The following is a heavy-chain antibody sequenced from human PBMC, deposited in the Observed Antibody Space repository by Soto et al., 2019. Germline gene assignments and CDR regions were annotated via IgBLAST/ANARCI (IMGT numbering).Heavy chain of an antibody. J-gene: IGHJ4*02. Sequence: KSSETLSLTCTVSGGSISSYYWSWIRQPPGKGLEWIGYIYYSGSTNYNPSLKSRVTISVDTSKNQFSLKLSSVTAADTAVYYCARSSGDWLLDFDYWGQGTLVTVSS. CDR3: ARSSGDWLLDFDY. CDR2: IYYSGST. V-gene: IGHV4-59*01. D-gene: IGHD3-9*01. CDR1: GGSISSYY.